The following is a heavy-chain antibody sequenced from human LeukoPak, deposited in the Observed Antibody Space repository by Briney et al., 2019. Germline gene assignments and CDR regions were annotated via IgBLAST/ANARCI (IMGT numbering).Heavy chain of an antibody. J-gene: IGHJ6*03. CDR1: GDSASSNSAA. V-gene: IGHV6-1*01. D-gene: IGHD5-18*01. Sequence: SQTLSLTCAISGDSASSNSAAWNWIRQSPSRGLEWLGRTYYRSKWYNDYAVSVKSRITINPDTSKNQFSLQLNSVTPEDTAVYYCARARIQLWLSEPPYYYMDVWGKGTTVTVSS. CDR2: TYYRSKWYN. CDR3: ARARIQLWLSEPPYYYMDV.